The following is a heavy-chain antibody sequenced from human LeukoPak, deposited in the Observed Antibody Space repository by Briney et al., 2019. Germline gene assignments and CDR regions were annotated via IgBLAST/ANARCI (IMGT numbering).Heavy chain of an antibody. CDR2: IWYDGSNK. CDR3: ARGPAYSSSWYFDY. Sequence: GRSLRLSCAASGFTFSSYGMHWVRQAPGKGLEWVAVIWYDGSNKYYADSAKGRFTISRDNSKNTLYLQMNSLRAEDTAVYYCARGPAYSSSWYFDYWGQGTLVTVSS. J-gene: IGHJ4*02. CDR1: GFTFSSYG. D-gene: IGHD6-13*01. V-gene: IGHV3-33*01.